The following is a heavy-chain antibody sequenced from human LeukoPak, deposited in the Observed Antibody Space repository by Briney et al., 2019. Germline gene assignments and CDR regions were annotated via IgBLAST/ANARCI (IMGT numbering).Heavy chain of an antibody. J-gene: IGHJ4*02. V-gene: IGHV3-23*01. Sequence: GGSLRLSCAASGFTFSSYVMSWVRQAPGKGLEWVSAISGSGGTTYYADSVKGRFTISRDNSKNTLYLQMNSLRAEDTALYYCALSGGLAAGEYYFDCWGQGTLVTVSS. CDR1: GFTFSSYV. D-gene: IGHD6-13*01. CDR2: ISGSGGTT. CDR3: ALSGGLAAGEYYFDC.